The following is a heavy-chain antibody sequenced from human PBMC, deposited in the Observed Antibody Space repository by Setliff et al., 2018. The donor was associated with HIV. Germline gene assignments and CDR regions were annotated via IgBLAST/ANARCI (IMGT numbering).Heavy chain of an antibody. CDR1: GYTVTELS. V-gene: IGHV1-24*01. J-gene: IGHJ4*02. CDR2: FDPEDNKI. Sequence: ASVKVSCKVSGYTVTELSINWARQAPGKGPEWMGGFDPEDNKIVYAQKFQGRVTTTEDTSTDTAYMELSSLRPEDTAVYYCATRIRDGHRGYGYFDFWGQGTLVTSPQ. CDR3: ATRIRDGHRGYGYFDF. D-gene: IGHD5-12*01.